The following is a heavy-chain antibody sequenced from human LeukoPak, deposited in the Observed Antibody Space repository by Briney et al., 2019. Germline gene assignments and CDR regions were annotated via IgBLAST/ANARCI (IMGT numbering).Heavy chain of an antibody. CDR1: SGSFSGYY. CDR2: INHSGST. Sequence: SETLSLTCAVYSGSFSGYYWSWIRQPPGKGLEWIGEINHSGSTNYNPSLKSRVTISVDTSKNQFSLKLSSVTAADTAVYYCARGPHTRGKYCNGGSCSRNHLRISNRFDPWGQGTLVTVSS. D-gene: IGHD2-15*01. V-gene: IGHV4-34*01. CDR3: ARGPHTRGKYCNGGSCSRNHLRISNRFDP. J-gene: IGHJ5*02.